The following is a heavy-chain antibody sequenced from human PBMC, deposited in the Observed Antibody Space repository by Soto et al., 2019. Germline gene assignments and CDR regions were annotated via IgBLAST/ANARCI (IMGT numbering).Heavy chain of an antibody. J-gene: IGHJ2*01. V-gene: IGHV3-48*03. CDR3: AKKGAGGGSFAP. CDR1: GFTFSSYE. D-gene: IGHD3-16*01. CDR2: ISTNDRTK. Sequence: EVQLVESGGGLVQPGGSLRLSCAASGFTFSSYEMNWVRQAPGKGLEWVSYISTNDRTKFYADSVKGRFTISRDNAKNSVYLKRNGRRAEDRVFYSWAKKGAGGGSFAPGGGGPLVTASS.